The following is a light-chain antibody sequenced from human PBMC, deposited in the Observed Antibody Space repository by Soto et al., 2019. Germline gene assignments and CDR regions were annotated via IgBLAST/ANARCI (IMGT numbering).Light chain of an antibody. CDR3: SSCTRSNTLV. V-gene: IGLV2-14*01. CDR2: EVT. CDR1: SSDVGAYQY. Sequence: QSALTQPASVSGSPGQSITISCTGTSSDVGAYQYVSWYQQYPGEPPKLLIYEVTNRPSGVSFRFSGSKSGNTATLTISGLQAEDEADYYCSSCTRSNTLVFGGGTKLTLL. J-gene: IGLJ2*01.